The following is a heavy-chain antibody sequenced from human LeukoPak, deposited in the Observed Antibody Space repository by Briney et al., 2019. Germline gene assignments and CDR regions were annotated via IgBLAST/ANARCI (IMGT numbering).Heavy chain of an antibody. Sequence: SETLSLTCTVSGGSISSYYWSWIRQPPGKGQEWIGYIYYSGSTNYNPSLKSRVTISVDTSKNQFSLKLSSVTAADTAVYYCAREATMVRGVLNYYYGMDVWGQGTTVTVSS. D-gene: IGHD3-10*01. CDR2: IYYSGST. CDR1: GGSISSYY. V-gene: IGHV4-59*01. CDR3: AREATMVRGVLNYYYGMDV. J-gene: IGHJ6*02.